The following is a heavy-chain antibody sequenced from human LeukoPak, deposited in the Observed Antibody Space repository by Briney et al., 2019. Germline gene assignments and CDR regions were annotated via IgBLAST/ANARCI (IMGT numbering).Heavy chain of an antibody. J-gene: IGHJ4*02. D-gene: IGHD5-18*01. CDR2: INPIFGTA. V-gene: IGHV1-69*13. CDR1: GGTFSSYA. CDR3: ARDRSQHYFDY. Sequence: APVKVSCKASGGTFSSYAISWVRQAPGQGLEWMGGINPIFGTANYAQKFQGRVTITADESTSTAYMELSSLRSEDTAVYYCARDRSQHYFDYWGQGALVTVSS.